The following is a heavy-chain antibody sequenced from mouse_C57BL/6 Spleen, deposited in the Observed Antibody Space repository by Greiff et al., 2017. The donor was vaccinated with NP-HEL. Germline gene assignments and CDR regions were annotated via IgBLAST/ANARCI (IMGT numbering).Heavy chain of an antibody. Sequence: QVQLQQPGAELVKPGASVKLSCKASGYTFTSYWMQWVKQRPGQGLEWIGEIDPSDSYTNYNQKFKGKATLTVDTSSSTAYMQLSSLTSEDSAVYYCARRGVTGTEGYCDVWGTGTTVTVSS. D-gene: IGHD4-1*01. CDR3: ARRGVTGTEGYCDV. J-gene: IGHJ1*03. V-gene: IGHV1-50*01. CDR2: IDPSDSYT. CDR1: GYTFTSYW.